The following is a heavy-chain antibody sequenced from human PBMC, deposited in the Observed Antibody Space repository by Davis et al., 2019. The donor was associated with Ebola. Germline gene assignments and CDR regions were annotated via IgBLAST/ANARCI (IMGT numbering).Heavy chain of an antibody. CDR1: GGSISPGGDYY. V-gene: IGHV4-39*02. D-gene: IGHD4-17*01. CDR2: IYYSGST. CDR3: AREASSVTTVWFDP. Sequence: SETLSLTCTVSGGSISPGGDYYWGWIRQPPGKGLEWIGSIYYSGSTYYNPSLKSRVTISVDTSKNQFSLKLSSVTAADTAVYYCAREASSVTTVWFDPWGQGTLVTVSS. J-gene: IGHJ5*02.